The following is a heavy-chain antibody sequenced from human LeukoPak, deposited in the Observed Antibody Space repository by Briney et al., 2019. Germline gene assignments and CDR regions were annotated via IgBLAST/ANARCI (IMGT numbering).Heavy chain of an antibody. CDR2: ISHNGNT. CDR1: GASISDTNW. D-gene: IGHD6-19*01. V-gene: IGHV4-4*02. CDR3: ARGGGQWLAYNWFDP. J-gene: IGHJ5*02. Sequence: SGTLSLTCTISGASISDTNWWTWVRQPPGKGLEWIGEISHNGNTNYNPSLKSRVTISVDTSKNQFSLKLSSVTAADTAVYYCARGGGQWLAYNWFDPWGQGTLVTVSS.